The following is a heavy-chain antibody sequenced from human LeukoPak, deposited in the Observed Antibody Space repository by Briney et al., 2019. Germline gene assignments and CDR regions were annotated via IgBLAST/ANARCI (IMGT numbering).Heavy chain of an antibody. V-gene: IGHV3-53*01. CDR3: ARASGYSGYDPFDY. D-gene: IGHD5-12*01. Sequence: GGSLRLSCAASGFTVSSNYMSWVRQAPGKGLEWVSVIYSGGDTYYADSVKGRFTISRDNSKNTLHLQMNTLRAEDTAVYYCARASGYSGYDPFDYWGQGTLVTVSS. CDR2: IYSGGDT. J-gene: IGHJ4*02. CDR1: GFTVSSNY.